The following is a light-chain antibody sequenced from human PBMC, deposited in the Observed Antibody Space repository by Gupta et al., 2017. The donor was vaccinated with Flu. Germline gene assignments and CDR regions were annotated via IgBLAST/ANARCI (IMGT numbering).Light chain of an antibody. J-gene: IGKJ2*01. CDR2: LGS. CDR3: RQALQTPYT. CDR1: QSLLHSNGYNY. V-gene: IGKV2-28*01. Sequence: DLVMTQSPLSLPVTPGEPASISCRSSQSLLHSNGYNYLDWYLQKPGQSPQLLIYLGSNRSSGVPDRFSGSGSGTDFTLKISRVEAEDVGVYYCRQALQTPYTFGQGTKVEIK.